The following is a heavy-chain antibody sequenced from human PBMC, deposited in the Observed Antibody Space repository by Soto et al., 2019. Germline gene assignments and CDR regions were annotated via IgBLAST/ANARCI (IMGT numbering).Heavy chain of an antibody. V-gene: IGHV3-23*01. CDR2: ISGSGGST. J-gene: IGHJ6*02. CDR3: ARAHRDSSGWSIYYYYYGMDV. D-gene: IGHD6-19*01. CDR1: GFTFSSYA. Sequence: EVQLLESGGGLVQPGGSLRLSCAASGFTFSSYAMSWVRQAPGKGLEWVSAISGSGGSTYYADSVKGRFTISRDNSKNTLYLQMNSLRAEDTAVYYCARAHRDSSGWSIYYYYYGMDVWGQGTTVTVSS.